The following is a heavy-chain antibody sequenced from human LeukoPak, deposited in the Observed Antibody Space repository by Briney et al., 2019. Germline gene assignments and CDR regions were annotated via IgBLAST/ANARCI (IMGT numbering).Heavy chain of an antibody. Sequence: ASVKVSCKVSGYTLTELSMHWVRQAPGKGLEWMGGFDPEDGETIYAQKFQGRVTMTEDTSTDTAYMELSSLRSDDTAVYYCARAFLAAAGNAFDIWGQGTMVTVSS. CDR3: ARAFLAAAGNAFDI. CDR1: GYTLTELS. J-gene: IGHJ3*02. CDR2: FDPEDGET. D-gene: IGHD6-13*01. V-gene: IGHV1-24*01.